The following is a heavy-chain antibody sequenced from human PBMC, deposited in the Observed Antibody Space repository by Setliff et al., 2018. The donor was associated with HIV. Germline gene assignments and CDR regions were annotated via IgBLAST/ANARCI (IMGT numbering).Heavy chain of an antibody. CDR2: IFYTGST. J-gene: IGHJ5*02. CDR1: GGSISSSTYY. V-gene: IGHV4-39*01. D-gene: IGHD2-8*01. CDR3: ARRGRDGVFIMFATGFDP. Sequence: NPSETLSLTCSVSGGSISSSTYYWGWIRQPPGKGLEWIGDIFYTGSTYYNPSLKSRVAISVDTSENQFSLKLNSVTAADTAVYYCARRGRDGVFIMFATGFDPWGQGALVTSPQ.